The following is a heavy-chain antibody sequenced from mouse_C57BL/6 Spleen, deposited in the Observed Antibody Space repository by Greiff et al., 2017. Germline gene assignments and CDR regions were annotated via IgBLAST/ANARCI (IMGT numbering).Heavy chain of an antibody. CDR3: ARDSSGYYAMDY. J-gene: IGHJ4*01. Sequence: QVQLQQPGAELVRPGSSVKLSCKASGYTFTSYWMHWVKQRPIQGLEWIGNIDPSDSEPHSNPKFKDKATLTVDKSSSTAYMQLSRLTSEDSAVYYGARDSSGYYAMDYWGQGTAVTVSS. D-gene: IGHD3-2*02. CDR1: GYTFTSYW. V-gene: IGHV1-52*01. CDR2: IDPSDSEP.